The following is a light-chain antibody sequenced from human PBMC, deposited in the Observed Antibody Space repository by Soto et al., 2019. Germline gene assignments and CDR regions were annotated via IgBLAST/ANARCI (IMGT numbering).Light chain of an antibody. Sequence: EIVMTQSPATLSVSPGEGATLSCRASQSVYSNLAWYQQKPGQAPRLLIHGASTRATGIPARFSGSGSGTDFTLTISSLQSEDFAVYYCQQYNNWPPWTFGQGTKVAIK. CDR2: GAS. V-gene: IGKV3-15*01. J-gene: IGKJ1*01. CDR1: QSVYSN. CDR3: QQYNNWPPWT.